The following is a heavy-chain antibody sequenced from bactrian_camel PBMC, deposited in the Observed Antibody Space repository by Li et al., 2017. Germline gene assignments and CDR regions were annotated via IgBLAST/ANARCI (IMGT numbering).Heavy chain of an antibody. CDR3: AAATGVSMWRDIWSLEDSRYNL. D-gene: IGHD4*01. V-gene: IGHV3S25*01. CDR2: ISPSGLTP. Sequence: QVQLVESGGGSVQAGGSLRLSCAASGFRLSYSPYCMSWFRQAPGKKREGVASISPSGLTPHYADSVEGRFTISRDASKNVVVLQMNSLEPEDTAMYYCAAATGVSMWRDIWSLEDSRYNLWGQGTQVTVS. CDR1: GFRLSYSPYC. J-gene: IGHJ4*01.